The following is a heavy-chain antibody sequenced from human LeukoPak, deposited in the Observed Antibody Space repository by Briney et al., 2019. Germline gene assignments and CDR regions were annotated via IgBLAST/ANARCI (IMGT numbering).Heavy chain of an antibody. CDR1: GFTFSSYA. Sequence: GGSLRLSCAASGFTFSSYAMSWVRQAPGKGLEWVAVIWYDGSNKYYADSVKGRFTISRDNSKNTLYLQMNSLRAEDTAVYYCARDGNYRDYYDSSGYYYGYWGQGTLVTVSS. D-gene: IGHD3-22*01. J-gene: IGHJ4*02. V-gene: IGHV3-33*08. CDR2: IWYDGSNK. CDR3: ARDGNYRDYYDSSGYYYGY.